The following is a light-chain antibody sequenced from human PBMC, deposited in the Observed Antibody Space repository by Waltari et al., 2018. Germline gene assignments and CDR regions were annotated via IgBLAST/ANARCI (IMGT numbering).Light chain of an antibody. V-gene: IGLV2-8*01. CDR3: SSYAGSNSFV. J-gene: IGLJ2*01. CDR2: EVS. Sequence: QSALTQPPSASGSPGQSVTISCTATSSDVGGYHYSSWYQQHPGKAPKLMIYEVSKRPSGVPDRFSGSKSGNTASLTVSGLQAEDEADYYCSSYAGSNSFVFGGGTKLTVL. CDR1: SSDVGGYHY.